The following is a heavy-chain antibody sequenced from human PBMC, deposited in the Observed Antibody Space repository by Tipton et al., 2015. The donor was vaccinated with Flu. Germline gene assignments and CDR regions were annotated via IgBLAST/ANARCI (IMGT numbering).Heavy chain of an antibody. Sequence: SLRLSCAASGFTFSSYAMHWVRQAPGKGLEWVAVISYDGSNKYYADSVKGRFTISSDNTKNTLYLQMNSLRAEDTAVYYCAGSSSFDYYYYYGMDVWGQGTTVTVSS. V-gene: IGHV3-30*01. CDR2: ISYDGSNK. CDR3: AGSSSFDYYYYYGMDV. CDR1: GFTFSSYA. D-gene: IGHD1-26*01. J-gene: IGHJ6*02.